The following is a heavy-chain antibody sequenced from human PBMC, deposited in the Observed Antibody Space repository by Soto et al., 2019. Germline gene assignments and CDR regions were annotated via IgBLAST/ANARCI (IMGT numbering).Heavy chain of an antibody. CDR1: GFTFSDYW. V-gene: IGHV3-7*05. Sequence: GGSLRLSCAASGFTFSDYWMTWVRQAPGKGLEWVANIKQDGSEKYYVDSMKGRFTISRDNAENSLYLQMNSLRAEDTAVYFCTRTSVATPGPYWGQGTLVTVS. CDR2: IKQDGSEK. D-gene: IGHD6-13*01. CDR3: TRTSVATPGPY. J-gene: IGHJ4*02.